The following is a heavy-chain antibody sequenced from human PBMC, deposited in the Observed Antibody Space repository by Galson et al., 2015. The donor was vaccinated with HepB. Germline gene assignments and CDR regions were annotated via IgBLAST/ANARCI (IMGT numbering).Heavy chain of an antibody. CDR3: ARELLTPDYGGNSVFSQN. V-gene: IGHV1-18*04. CDR1: GYTFTSYG. J-gene: IGHJ4*02. Sequence: SVKVSCKASGYTFTSYGISWVRQAPGQGLEWMGWISAYNGNTNYAQKLQGRVTMTTDTSTSTAYMELRSLRSDDTAVYYCARELLTPDYGGNSVFSQNWGQGTLATVSS. CDR2: ISAYNGNT. D-gene: IGHD4-23*01.